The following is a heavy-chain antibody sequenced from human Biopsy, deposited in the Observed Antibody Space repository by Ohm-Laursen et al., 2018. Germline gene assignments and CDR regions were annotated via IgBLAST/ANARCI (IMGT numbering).Heavy chain of an antibody. CDR2: IYYSGST. D-gene: IGHD2/OR15-2a*01. V-gene: IGHV4-59*01. J-gene: IGHJ6*02. CDR3: ARATNSTGWPYYYFYGMDV. Sequence: PSQTLSLTCTVSGGSISSDYWIWIRQTPGKGLEWIGYIYYSGSTNYNPSLKSRVTISVDTSKNQFSLRLNSVTAADTAVYYCARATNSTGWPYYYFYGMDVWGRGTTVTVSS. CDR1: GGSISSDY.